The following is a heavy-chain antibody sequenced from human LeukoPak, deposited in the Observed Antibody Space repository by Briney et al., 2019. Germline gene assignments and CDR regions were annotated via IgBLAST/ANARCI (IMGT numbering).Heavy chain of an antibody. CDR1: GFTFTNYA. CDR3: AKWGDYDILTGYYVPDY. D-gene: IGHD3-9*01. Sequence: PGTSLRLSCVASGFTFTNYAMSWVRPAPGKGLECVSAFTGSDGSSYYADSVKGRFTISRDNSKNTLYLQVNSLRAEDTAVYYCAKWGDYDILTGYYVPDYWGQGTLVTVSS. V-gene: IGHV3-23*01. J-gene: IGHJ4*02. CDR2: FTGSDGSS.